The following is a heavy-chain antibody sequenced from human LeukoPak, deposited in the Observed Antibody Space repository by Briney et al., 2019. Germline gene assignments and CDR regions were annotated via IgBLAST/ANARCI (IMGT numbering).Heavy chain of an antibody. D-gene: IGHD5-18*01. Sequence: ASVKVSCKASGGTFSSYAISWVRQAPGQGLEWMGGIIPIFGTANYAQKFQGRVTITADESTSTAYMELSSLRSEDTAVYYCARDRNVGIQLWSKLYNWFAPWGQGTLVTVSS. CDR1: GGTFSSYA. V-gene: IGHV1-69*13. J-gene: IGHJ5*02. CDR2: IIPIFGTA. CDR3: ARDRNVGIQLWSKLYNWFAP.